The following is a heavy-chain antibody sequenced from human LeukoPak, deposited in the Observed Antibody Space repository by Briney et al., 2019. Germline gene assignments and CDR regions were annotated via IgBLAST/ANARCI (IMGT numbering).Heavy chain of an antibody. CDR2: INYSGST. CDR3: ASSDYGDYGGGFDP. Sequence: PSETLSLTCTVSGGSISAYYWSWIRQPPGKGLEWIGYINYSGSTNYNPSLKSRVTISVDMSKNQFPLKLSSVTAADTAVYYCASSDYGDYGGGFDPWGQGTLVTVSS. CDR1: GGSISAYY. J-gene: IGHJ5*02. D-gene: IGHD4-17*01. V-gene: IGHV4-59*01.